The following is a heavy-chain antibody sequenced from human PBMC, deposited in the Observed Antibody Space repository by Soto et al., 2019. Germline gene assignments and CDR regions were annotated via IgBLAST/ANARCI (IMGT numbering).Heavy chain of an antibody. V-gene: IGHV3-30*02. J-gene: IGHJ4*02. Sequence: DSVKGRFTISRDNSKNTLYLQMNSLRAEDTAVYYCAKDIVVVVAATGPDYWGQGTLVTVSS. CDR3: AKDIVVVVAATGPDY. D-gene: IGHD2-15*01.